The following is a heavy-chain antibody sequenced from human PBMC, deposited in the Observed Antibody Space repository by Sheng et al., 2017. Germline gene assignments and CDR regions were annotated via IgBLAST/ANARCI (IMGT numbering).Heavy chain of an antibody. CDR3: ASAPDYTGSPVY. Sequence: PGGSLRLSCAASGFTFSSYEMLWVRQAPGKGLEWISYIISSGSTKRYADSVRGRFTISRDNTKNSLYLQMNSLRVEDTAVYYCASAPDYTGSPVYWGQGTLATVSS. CDR2: IISSGSTK. D-gene: IGHD4-4*01. V-gene: IGHV3-48*03. J-gene: IGHJ4*02. CDR1: GFTFSSYE.